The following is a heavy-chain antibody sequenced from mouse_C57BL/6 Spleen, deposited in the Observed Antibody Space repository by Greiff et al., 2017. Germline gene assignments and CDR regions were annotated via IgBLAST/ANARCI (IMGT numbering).Heavy chain of an antibody. CDR3: ARSTMINFAY. CDR1: GYTFTDYY. CDR2: INPYDSGT. J-gene: IGHJ2*01. V-gene: IGHV1-19*01. Sequence: EVQLQQSGPVLVKPGASVKMSCKASGYTFTDYYMNWVKQSHGKSLEWIGVINPYDSGTSYNQKFKGKATLTVDKSSSTAYMELNSLTSEDSAVYYCARSTMINFAYWGQGTTLTVSS. D-gene: IGHD2-4*01.